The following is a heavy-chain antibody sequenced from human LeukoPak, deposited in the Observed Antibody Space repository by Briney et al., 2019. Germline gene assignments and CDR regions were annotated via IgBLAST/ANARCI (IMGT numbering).Heavy chain of an antibody. CDR2: TYYKSKWFN. CDR3: ARETSGWLYYYYGMDV. J-gene: IGHJ6*02. V-gene: IGHV6-1*01. Sequence: SQTLSLTCVISGDSVSSNSAAWHWLRQSPSRGLEWLGRTYYKSKWFNDYAVSVKSRITINPDTSKNQFSLQLNSVTPEDTAVYYCARETSGWLYYYYGMDVWGQGITVTVSS. D-gene: IGHD6-19*01. CDR1: GDSVSSNSAA.